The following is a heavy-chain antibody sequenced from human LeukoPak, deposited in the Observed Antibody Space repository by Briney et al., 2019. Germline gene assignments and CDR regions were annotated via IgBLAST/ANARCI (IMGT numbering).Heavy chain of an antibody. Sequence: ASVKVSCKASGYTFTSYYLHRVRQAPGQGLEWMGIINPSGGSTTYAQKFQGRVTMTRDTSTSTVYMELSSLRSEDTAVYYCARDGSSRSSWYDAWGQGTLVTVSS. CDR3: ARDGSSRSSWYDA. J-gene: IGHJ5*02. V-gene: IGHV1-46*01. D-gene: IGHD6-13*01. CDR1: GYTFTSYY. CDR2: INPSGGST.